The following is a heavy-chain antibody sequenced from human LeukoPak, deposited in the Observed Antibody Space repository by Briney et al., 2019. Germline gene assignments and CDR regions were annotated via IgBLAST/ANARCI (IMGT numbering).Heavy chain of an antibody. CDR1: GGSISSYY. D-gene: IGHD3-16*02. V-gene: IGHV4-59*01. CDR3: ARDSYIVGAFDI. CDR2: IYYSGST. Sequence: ASETLSLTCTVSGGSISSYYWSWIRQPPGKGLEWIGYIYYSGSTNYNPSLKSRVTISVDTSKNQFSLKLSSVTAADTAVYDCARDSYIVGAFDIWGQGTMVTVSS. J-gene: IGHJ3*02.